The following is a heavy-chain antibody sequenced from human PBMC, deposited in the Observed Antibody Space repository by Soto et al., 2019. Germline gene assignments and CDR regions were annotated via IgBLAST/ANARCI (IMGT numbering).Heavy chain of an antibody. V-gene: IGHV1-2*02. Sequence: ASVKVSCKASGYTFTGYYMHWVRQAPGQGLEWMGWINPNSGGTNYAQKFQGRVTMTRDTSISTAYMELSRLRSDDTAVYYCARSPYCSGGSCYFWFDPWGQGTLVTVSS. D-gene: IGHD2-15*01. CDR1: GYTFTGYY. CDR2: INPNSGGT. J-gene: IGHJ5*02. CDR3: ARSPYCSGGSCYFWFDP.